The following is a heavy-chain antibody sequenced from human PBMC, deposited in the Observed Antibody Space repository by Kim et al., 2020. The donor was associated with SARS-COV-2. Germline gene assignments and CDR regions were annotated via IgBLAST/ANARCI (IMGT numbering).Heavy chain of an antibody. V-gene: IGHV4-34*01. CDR3: ARGGSSGWVYYFDY. D-gene: IGHD6-19*01. J-gene: IGHJ4*02. Sequence: NPSLKRRVTISVDTSKNQFSLKLSSVTAADTAVYYCARGGSSGWVYYFDYWGQGTLVTVSS.